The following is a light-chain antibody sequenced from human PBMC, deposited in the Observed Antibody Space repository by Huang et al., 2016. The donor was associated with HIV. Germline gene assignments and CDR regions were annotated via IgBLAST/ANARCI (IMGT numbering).Light chain of an antibody. CDR3: QQYGSFPLT. V-gene: IGKV3-20*01. CDR2: GAS. Sequence: EIVLTQSPGTLSLSPGERATLSCRASQSVSSSYLACYQQKPGQAPRLLINGASSSAPGIPDRFSGSVSGTDFTLTISRLEPEDFAMYYCQQYGSFPLTFGPGTKVDL. CDR1: QSVSSSY. J-gene: IGKJ3*01.